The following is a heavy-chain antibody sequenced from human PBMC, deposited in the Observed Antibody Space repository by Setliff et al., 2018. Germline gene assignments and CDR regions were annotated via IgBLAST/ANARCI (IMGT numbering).Heavy chain of an antibody. Sequence: GGSLRLSCVASEFTFSNYWMTWVRQAPGKGLEWVANIRQDGGQTYYEDSVKGRFTISRDNDKNSLHLQMNGLRVEDAAIYYCARNWVTAQHYYYGMDVWGQGTTVTVSS. D-gene: IGHD2-21*02. J-gene: IGHJ6*02. V-gene: IGHV3-7*01. CDR3: ARNWVTAQHYYYGMDV. CDR2: IRQDGGQT. CDR1: EFTFSNYW.